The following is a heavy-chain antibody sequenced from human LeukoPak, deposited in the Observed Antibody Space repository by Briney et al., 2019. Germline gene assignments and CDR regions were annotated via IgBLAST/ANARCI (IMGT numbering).Heavy chain of an antibody. J-gene: IGHJ5*01. CDR3: ARSAAAGTFPDS. CDR1: GFMSSDYA. D-gene: IGHD6-13*01. Sequence: GGSLRLSCAASGFMSSDYAVSWARQAPGEGLEWVTYARSSGSTIYYADSVKGRFTISRDNAKTSLYLQLNSLRAEDTAVYYCARSAAAGTFPDSWGQGTLVTVSS. V-gene: IGHV3-11*04. CDR2: ARSSGSTI.